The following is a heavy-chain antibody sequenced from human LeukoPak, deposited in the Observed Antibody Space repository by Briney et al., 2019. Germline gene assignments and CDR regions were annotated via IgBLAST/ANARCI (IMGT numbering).Heavy chain of an antibody. D-gene: IGHD3-10*01. CDR2: ISPAGKT. CDR1: GFSLSRND. V-gene: IGHV3-13*01. J-gene: IGHJ6*02. Sequence: GGSLRLSCAASGFSLSRNDMHWVRQPTGGGLEWVSTISPAGKTYYSGSVKGRFTISRDNAKNSLFLQMNNLRARDTAVYFCASEESRGVYGMDVWGQGTTVTVSS. CDR3: ASEESRGVYGMDV.